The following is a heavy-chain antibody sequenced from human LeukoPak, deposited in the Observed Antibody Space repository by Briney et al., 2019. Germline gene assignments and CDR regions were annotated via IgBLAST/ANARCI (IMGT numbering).Heavy chain of an antibody. CDR2: ITSGGTT. V-gene: IGHV3-15*01. CDR1: GFTFTYAW. Sequence: GGSLRLSCEASGFTFTYAWMNWVRQAPGKGRECVVHITSGGTTDYAAPVKGRFTISRENSKNTVYLQMNSLKMEDTAMYYCIADVPTLDTQLDYCGQGTLVTVSS. J-gene: IGHJ4*02. CDR3: IADVPTLDTQLDY. D-gene: IGHD4-23*01.